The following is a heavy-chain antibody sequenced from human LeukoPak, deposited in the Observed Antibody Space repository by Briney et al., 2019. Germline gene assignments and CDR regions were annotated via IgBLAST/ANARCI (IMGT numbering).Heavy chain of an antibody. D-gene: IGHD6-19*01. CDR2: INPNSGGT. CDR3: ARDNQWLVPGSNWFDP. J-gene: IGHJ5*02. CDR1: GYTFTSYG. Sequence: ASVRVSCKASGYTFTSYGISWVRQAPGQGLEWMGWINPNSGGTNYAQKFQGRVTMTRDTSISTAYMELSRLRSDDTAVYYCARDNQWLVPGSNWFDPWGQGTLVAVSS. V-gene: IGHV1-2*02.